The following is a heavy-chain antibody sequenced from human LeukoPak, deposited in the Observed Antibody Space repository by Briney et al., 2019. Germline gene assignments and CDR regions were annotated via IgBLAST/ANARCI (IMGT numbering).Heavy chain of an antibody. D-gene: IGHD6-19*01. CDR1: GFTFSDYY. Sequence: PGGSLRLSCAASGFTFSDYYMSWIRQAPGKGLEWVSYISSSSSTIYYADSVKGRFTISRDDSKNTLYLQMNSLRVEDTAIYYCAKNGRYSSGWFPGDYWGQGTLVTVSS. CDR3: AKNGRYSSGWFPGDY. J-gene: IGHJ4*02. CDR2: ISSSSSTI. V-gene: IGHV3-11*01.